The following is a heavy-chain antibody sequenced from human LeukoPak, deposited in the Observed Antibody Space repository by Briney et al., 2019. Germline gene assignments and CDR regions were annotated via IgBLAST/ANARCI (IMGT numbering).Heavy chain of an antibody. CDR2: IHNSGTS. Sequence: SETLSLTCTVSDDSISDYYRGWIRQPPGKGLEWIGYIHNSGTSTYNLSLKSRVTISADTSKNQFSLKLNSMTTADTAVYYCTRDAGWLIDYWGQGILVTVSS. J-gene: IGHJ4*02. CDR1: DDSISDYY. V-gene: IGHV4-59*01. CDR3: TRDAGWLIDY. D-gene: IGHD3-16*01.